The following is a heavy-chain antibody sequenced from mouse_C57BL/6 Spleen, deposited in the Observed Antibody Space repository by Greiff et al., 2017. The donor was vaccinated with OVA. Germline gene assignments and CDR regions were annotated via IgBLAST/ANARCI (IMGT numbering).Heavy chain of an antibody. D-gene: IGHD1-1*01. CDR2: INPSSGYT. Sequence: QVHVKQSGAELAKPGASVKLSCKASGYTFTSYWMHWVKQRPGQGLEWIGYINPSSGYTKYNQKFKDKATLTADKSSSTAYMQLSILTYEDSAVYYCARGGITTVVEGMDYWGQGTSVTVSS. CDR3: ARGGITTVVEGMDY. CDR1: GYTFTSYW. V-gene: IGHV1-7*01. J-gene: IGHJ4*01.